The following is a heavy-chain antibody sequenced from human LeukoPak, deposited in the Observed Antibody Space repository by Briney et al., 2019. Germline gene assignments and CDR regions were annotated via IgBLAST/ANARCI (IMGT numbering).Heavy chain of an antibody. V-gene: IGHV4-30-2*01. D-gene: IGHD2-2*01. CDR1: GGSISSGGYY. J-gene: IGHJ6*03. Sequence: ASETLSLTCTVSGGSISSGGYYWSWIRQPPGKGLEWIGYIYHSGSTYYNPSLKSRVTISVDRSKNQFSLKLSSVTAADTAVYYCAREDIVVVPAAPYYYYYMDVWGKGTTVTVSS. CDR2: IYHSGST. CDR3: AREDIVVVPAAPYYYYYMDV.